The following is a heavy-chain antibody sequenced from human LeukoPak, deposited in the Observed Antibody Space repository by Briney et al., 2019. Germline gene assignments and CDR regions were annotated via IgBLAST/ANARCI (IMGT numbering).Heavy chain of an antibody. CDR2: ISSSSSYI. Sequence: GGSLRLSCAASGFTFSSYSMNWVRQAPGKGLEWVSSISSSSSYIYYADSVKGRFTISRDNARNSLYLQMNGLRAEDTAVYYCARDPRGPSGSYLLNAFDIWGQGTMVTVSS. J-gene: IGHJ3*02. D-gene: IGHD1-26*01. V-gene: IGHV3-21*01. CDR1: GFTFSSYS. CDR3: ARDPRGPSGSYLLNAFDI.